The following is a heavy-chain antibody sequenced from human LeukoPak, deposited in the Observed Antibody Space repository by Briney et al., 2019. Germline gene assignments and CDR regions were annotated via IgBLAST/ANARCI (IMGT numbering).Heavy chain of an antibody. J-gene: IGHJ4*02. CDR2: ISYDGSNK. CDR1: GFTFSSYG. CDR3: AREHYDSSGYYPHD. V-gene: IGHV3-30*19. Sequence: GRSLRLSCAASGFTFSSYGMHWVRQAPGKGLEWVAVISYDGSNKYYADSVKGRFTISRDNSKNTLYLQMNSLRAEDTAVYYCAREHYDSSGYYPHDWGQGTLVTVSS. D-gene: IGHD3-22*01.